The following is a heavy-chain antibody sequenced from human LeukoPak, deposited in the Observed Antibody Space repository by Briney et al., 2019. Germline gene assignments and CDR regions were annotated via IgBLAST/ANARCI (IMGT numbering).Heavy chain of an antibody. D-gene: IGHD3-10*01. V-gene: IGHV3-7*02. CDR3: AIRSGGSFDY. CDR1: GFTFSRYW. CDR2: IDRDGNDK. Sequence: GGSLRLSCAASGFTFSRYWRSWVRQTPGKGLEWVGNIDRDGNDKYYVDSVRGRFTISRDNTKNSLSLQMTSLRADDTAVYYSAIRSGGSFDYWSQGTLVTVSS. J-gene: IGHJ4*02.